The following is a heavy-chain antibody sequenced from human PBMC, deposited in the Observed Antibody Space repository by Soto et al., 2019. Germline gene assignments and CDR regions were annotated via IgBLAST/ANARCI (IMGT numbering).Heavy chain of an antibody. CDR1: GGSISSGDYY. V-gene: IGHV4-30-4*01. CDR2: IYYSGST. D-gene: IGHD3-16*01. J-gene: IGHJ3*02. Sequence: SETLSLTCTVSGGSISSGDYYWSWIRQPPGKGLEWIGYIYYSGSTYYNPSLKSRVTISVDTSKNQFSLKLSSVTAADTAVYYCARVSSRMINAFDIWGQGTMVTVS. CDR3: ARVSSRMINAFDI.